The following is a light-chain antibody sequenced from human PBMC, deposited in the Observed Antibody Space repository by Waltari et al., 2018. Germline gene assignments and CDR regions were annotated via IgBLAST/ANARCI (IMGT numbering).Light chain of an antibody. V-gene: IGLV3-21*02. CDR2: DDS. CDR3: QVWDSSSDHWV. CDR1: HIGRTI. Sequence: SYVLTQPPSVSVDPGQTARITCGGNHIGRTILHWFQQKPGQAPVLVVYDDSDRPSGIPERFSGSNSGNTATLTISRVEAGDEADYYCQVWDSSSDHWVFGGGTKLTVL. J-gene: IGLJ3*02.